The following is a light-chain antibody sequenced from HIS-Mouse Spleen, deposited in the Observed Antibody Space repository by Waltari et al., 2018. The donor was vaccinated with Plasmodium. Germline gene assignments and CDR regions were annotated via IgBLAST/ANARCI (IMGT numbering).Light chain of an antibody. CDR2: EVS. CDR3: SSYTSSSTYVV. V-gene: IGLV2-14*01. J-gene: IGLJ2*01. Sequence: QSALTQPASVSGSPGQSITISCTGTSRDVGGYNYVSWYQQPPGKAPKLMIYEVSNRPSGVSNRFSGSKSGNTASLTISGLQAEDEADYYCSSYTSSSTYVVFGGGTKLTVL. CDR1: SRDVGGYNY.